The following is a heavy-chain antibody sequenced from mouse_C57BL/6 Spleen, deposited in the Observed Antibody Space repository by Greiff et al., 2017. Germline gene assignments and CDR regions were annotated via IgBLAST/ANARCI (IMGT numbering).Heavy chain of an antibody. D-gene: IGHD1-1*01. CDR3: TREEYYDGSGAY. Sequence: QVQLKESGAELVRPGASVTLSCKASGYTFTDYEMHWVKQTPVHGLEWIGAIDTETGGTAYNQTFKGKAILTADKSSSTAYMELRSLTSEDAAVYYCTREEYYDGSGAYWGQGTLVTVSA. CDR2: IDTETGGT. V-gene: IGHV1-15*01. J-gene: IGHJ3*01. CDR1: GYTFTDYE.